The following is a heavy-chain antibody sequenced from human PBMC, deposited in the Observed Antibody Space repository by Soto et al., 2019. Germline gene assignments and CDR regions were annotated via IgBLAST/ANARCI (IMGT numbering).Heavy chain of an antibody. J-gene: IGHJ3*02. D-gene: IGHD1-1*01. CDR3: ARDLKINIRTTQASDAFDI. V-gene: IGHV1-69*13. CDR1: GGPFSSYA. Sequence: ASVKVSCKASGGPFSSYAISWVRQAPGQGLEWMGGIIPIFGTANYAQKFQGRVTITADESTSTAYMELSSLRSEDTAVYYCARDLKINIRTTQASDAFDIWGQGTMVTVSS. CDR2: IIPIFGTA.